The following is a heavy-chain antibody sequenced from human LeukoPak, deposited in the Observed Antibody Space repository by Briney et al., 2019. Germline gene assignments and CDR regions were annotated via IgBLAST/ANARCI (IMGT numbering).Heavy chain of an antibody. CDR1: GFTFSSYG. V-gene: IGHV3-30*02. CDR2: IRHDGSKK. Sequence: PGGSLRLSCAASGFTFSSYGMHWVRQAPGKGLEWVAFIRHDGSKKYYADSVKGRFTISRDNSKNTLYLQMNSLIDEDTAVYYCAKDSRSSWSRYSFDYWGQGTLVTVSS. CDR3: AKDSRSSWSRYSFDY. D-gene: IGHD6-6*01. J-gene: IGHJ4*02.